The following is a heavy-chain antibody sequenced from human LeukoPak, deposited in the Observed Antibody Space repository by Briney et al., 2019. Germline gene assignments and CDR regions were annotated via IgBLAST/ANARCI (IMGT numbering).Heavy chain of an antibody. CDR2: INPNSGGT. CDR1: GYTFTGYY. D-gene: IGHD3-16*01. Sequence: ASVKVSCKASGYTFTGYYMHWMRQAPGQGLEWMGWINPNSGGTNYAQKFQGRVTMTRDTSISAAYMELSRLRSDDTAVYYCAKNYYDYVWGGEPYYYYYMDVWGKGTTVTVSS. V-gene: IGHV1-2*02. J-gene: IGHJ6*03. CDR3: AKNYYDYVWGGEPYYYYYMDV.